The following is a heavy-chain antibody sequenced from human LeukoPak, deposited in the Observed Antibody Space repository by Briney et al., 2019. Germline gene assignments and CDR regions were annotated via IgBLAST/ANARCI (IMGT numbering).Heavy chain of an antibody. D-gene: IGHD3-22*01. CDR2: INSDGSST. J-gene: IGHJ3*02. CDR1: GFTFSSYW. Sequence: GGSLRLSCAASGFTFSSYWMHWVRQAPGKGLGWVSRINSDGSSTSYADSVKGRFTISRDNAKNTLYLQMNSLRAEDTAVYYCARAKGYSRRAFDIWGQGTMVTVSS. CDR3: ARAKGYSRRAFDI. V-gene: IGHV3-74*01.